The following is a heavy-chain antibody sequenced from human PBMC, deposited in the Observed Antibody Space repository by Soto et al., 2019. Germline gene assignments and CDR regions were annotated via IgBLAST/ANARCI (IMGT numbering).Heavy chain of an antibody. Sequence: GGSLRLSCSASGFTFSSYAMHWVRQAPGKGLEYVSAISSNGGSTYYADSVKGRFTISRDNSKNTLYLQMSSLRAEDTAVYYCVKDLTAAAGTRDYWGQGTLVTVSS. V-gene: IGHV3-64D*06. CDR2: ISSNGGST. J-gene: IGHJ4*02. CDR3: VKDLTAAAGTRDY. D-gene: IGHD6-13*01. CDR1: GFTFSSYA.